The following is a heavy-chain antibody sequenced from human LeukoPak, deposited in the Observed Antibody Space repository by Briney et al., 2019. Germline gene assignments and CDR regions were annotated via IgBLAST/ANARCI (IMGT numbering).Heavy chain of an antibody. CDR2: IRHDGSKI. J-gene: IGHJ6*03. CDR3: AKDRDPPYFYYIDV. CDR1: GFSFRSYG. D-gene: IGHD3-10*01. Sequence: GGSLRLSCAASGFSFRSYGVHWVRQAPGRGLEWVAFIRHDGSKIYSADSVKGRFTISRDNSKNTLYLQMNSLRGDDTALYYCAKDRDPPYFYYIDVWGNGTTVIVSS. V-gene: IGHV3-30*02.